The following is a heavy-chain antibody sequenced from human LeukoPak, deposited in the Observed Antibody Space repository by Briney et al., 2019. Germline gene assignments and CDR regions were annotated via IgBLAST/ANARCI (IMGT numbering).Heavy chain of an antibody. CDR3: VREGGNCSGGSCYSGAFDI. Sequence: PSETLSLPCAVSGGSISSGTYSWTWMRQPPGKGLEWIGYIYNSGSTFNNPSLNSRVTISVDTSKNQFSLKLSSVTAADTAMYYCVREGGNCSGGSCYSGAFDIWGQGTLVTVSS. V-gene: IGHV4-30-4*07. D-gene: IGHD2-15*01. CDR1: GGSISSGTYS. J-gene: IGHJ3*02. CDR2: IYNSGST.